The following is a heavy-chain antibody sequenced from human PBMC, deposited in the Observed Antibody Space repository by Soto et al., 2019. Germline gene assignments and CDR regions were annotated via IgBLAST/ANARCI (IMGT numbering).Heavy chain of an antibody. V-gene: IGHV4-39*01. Sequence: SETLSLTCTVSGGSLTGSSYWGWIRQPPGKGLEWIGSRYLGGNTYYNPSLKSRLTISADMSANQFSLKLSSVTAADTAVYFCARLPGYCSGDSCRIDYWGQGTLVTVSS. CDR1: GGSLTGSSY. CDR3: ARLPGYCSGDSCRIDY. J-gene: IGHJ4*02. D-gene: IGHD2-15*01. CDR2: RYLGGNT.